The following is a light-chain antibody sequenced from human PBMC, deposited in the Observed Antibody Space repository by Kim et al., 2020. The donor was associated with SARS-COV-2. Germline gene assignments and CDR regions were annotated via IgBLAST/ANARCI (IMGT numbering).Light chain of an antibody. J-gene: IGKJ1*01. Sequence: SPGRKATPTCRASRRFNSRYLAWYQQKPGQAPRLLIYGASSRATGIPDRVSGSGSGTDFTLTISRLEAEDIAVYYCQQYGSSPWTFGQGTKVDIK. CDR1: RRFNSRY. CDR2: GAS. CDR3: QQYGSSPWT. V-gene: IGKV3-20*01.